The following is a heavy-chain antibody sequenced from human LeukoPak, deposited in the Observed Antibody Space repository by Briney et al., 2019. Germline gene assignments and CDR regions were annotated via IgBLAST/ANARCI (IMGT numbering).Heavy chain of an antibody. CDR3: AGNIAARLDY. CDR2: IYYSGST. Sequence: PSETLSLTCTVSGGSISSSTSYWGWIRQPPGKGLEWIGNIYYSGSTYYNVSLRSRVTISVDTSKNQFSLKLSSVTAADTAVYYCAGNIAARLDYWGQGTLVTVSS. D-gene: IGHD6-6*01. CDR1: GGSISSSTSY. J-gene: IGHJ4*02. V-gene: IGHV4-39*01.